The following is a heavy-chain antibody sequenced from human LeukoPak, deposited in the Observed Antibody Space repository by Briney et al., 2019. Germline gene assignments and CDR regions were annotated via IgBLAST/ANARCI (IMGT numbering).Heavy chain of an antibody. J-gene: IGHJ3*02. CDR2: INWNGGST. CDR1: GFTFDDYG. Sequence: GGSLRLSCAASGFTFDDYGMSWVRQAPGKGLEWVSGINWNGGSTGCADSVRGRFTISRDNAKNSLYLQMNSLRAEDTALYHCARGDVGALPEAAFDIWGQGTMVTVSS. CDR3: ARGDVGALPEAAFDI. V-gene: IGHV3-20*01. D-gene: IGHD1-26*01.